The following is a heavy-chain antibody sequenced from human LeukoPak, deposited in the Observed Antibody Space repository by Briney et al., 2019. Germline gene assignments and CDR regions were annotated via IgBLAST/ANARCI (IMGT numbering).Heavy chain of an antibody. CDR1: GFTFSTYW. CDR2: IIQDGSEK. Sequence: GGALTLSCTASGFTFSTYWLNWLRQAPGKGLEGVANIIQDGSEKYYVDSVKGRFTISRDNGKNSLYLQMNSLRAEDTAVYYCLAGTGGYWGQGAVVTVSA. V-gene: IGHV3-7*05. CDR3: LAGTGGY. J-gene: IGHJ4*02. D-gene: IGHD6-19*01.